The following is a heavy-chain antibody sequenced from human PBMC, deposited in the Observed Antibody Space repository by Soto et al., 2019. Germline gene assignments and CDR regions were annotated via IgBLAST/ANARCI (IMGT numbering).Heavy chain of an antibody. V-gene: IGHV1-18*01. Sequence: QVQVVQSGAEVKKPGASVKVSCKASGYPFTSYGINWVRQAPGQGLEWLGWISAYNGDTDYGQKFQGRVTMTTDTSTTTAYMELRSLRSDDTAAYYCARGKQFGWFDPWGQGTLVTVSS. CDR1: GYPFTSYG. CDR2: ISAYNGDT. D-gene: IGHD3-16*01. CDR3: ARGKQFGWFDP. J-gene: IGHJ5*02.